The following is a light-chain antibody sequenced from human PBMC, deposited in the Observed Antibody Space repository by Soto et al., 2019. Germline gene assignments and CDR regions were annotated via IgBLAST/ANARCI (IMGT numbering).Light chain of an antibody. J-gene: IGKJ1*01. CDR2: GAS. Sequence: PGERATLSCRASQSISSRYLVWYQQKPGQAPRLLIYGASNRATGVPDRFSGSGSGTDFTLTISRLEPEDFAVYYCQLYRNWPRTFGQGTKVDIK. V-gene: IGKV3-20*01. CDR1: QSISSRY. CDR3: QLYRNWPRT.